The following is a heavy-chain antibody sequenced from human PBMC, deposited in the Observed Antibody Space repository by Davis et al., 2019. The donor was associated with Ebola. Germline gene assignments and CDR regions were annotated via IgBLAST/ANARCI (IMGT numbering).Heavy chain of an antibody. V-gene: IGHV4-59*01. J-gene: IGHJ6*02. D-gene: IGHD2-2*02. CDR2: IYYSGST. Sequence: SETLSLTCTVSGGSISSYYWTWIRQPPGKGLEWIGYIYYSGSTNYNPSLKSRVTMSVDTSKNQFSLKLSSVTAADTAVYYCARGEWVVPAAIGVGNYYGMDVWGQGTTVTVSS. CDR1: GGSISSYY. CDR3: ARGEWVVPAAIGVGNYYGMDV.